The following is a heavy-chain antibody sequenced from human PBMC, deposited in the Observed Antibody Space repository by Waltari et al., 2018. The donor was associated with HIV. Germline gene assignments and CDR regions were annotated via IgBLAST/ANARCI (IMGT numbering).Heavy chain of an antibody. D-gene: IGHD3-22*01. CDR1: GFSLSTSGVG. CDR2: IYWDDDK. V-gene: IGHV2-5*02. Sequence: QITLKESGPTLVKPTQTLTLTCTFSGFSLSTSGVGVGWIRQPPGKALEWLALIYWDDDKRYSPSMKSRRTITKDTSKNQRVLTMTNMDPGDTATYYWAHRLQARRYYYDSSGTQAFDIWGQGTMVTVSS. J-gene: IGHJ3*02. CDR3: AHRLQARRYYYDSSGTQAFDI.